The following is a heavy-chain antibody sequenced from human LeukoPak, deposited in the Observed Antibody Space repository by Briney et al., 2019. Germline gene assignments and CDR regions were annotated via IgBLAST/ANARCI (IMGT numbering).Heavy chain of an antibody. Sequence: GCSLRLSCAASGFTVSSNYMSWVRQAPGKGLEWVSVIYSGGSTYYADSVRGRFTISRDNSKNTLYLQMNSMRAEDTAVYYCAREAWVTYYDFWSGFDYWGQGTLVTVSS. V-gene: IGHV3-66*02. D-gene: IGHD3-3*01. CDR3: AREAWVTYYDFWSGFDY. J-gene: IGHJ4*02. CDR1: GFTVSSNY. CDR2: IYSGGST.